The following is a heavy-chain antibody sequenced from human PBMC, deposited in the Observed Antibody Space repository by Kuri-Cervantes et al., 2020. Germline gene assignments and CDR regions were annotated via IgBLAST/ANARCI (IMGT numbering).Heavy chain of an antibody. V-gene: IGHV1-58*01. J-gene: IGHJ4*02. D-gene: IGHD3-22*01. CDR3: ARVRYYYDSSGYTSDY. CDR1: GFTFTSSA. Sequence: SVKVSCKASGFTFTSSAVQWVRQARGQRLEWIGWIVVGSGNTNYAQKFQERVTITRDMSTSTAYMELRSLRSDDTAVYYCARVRYYYDSSGYTSDYWGQGTLVTVSS. CDR2: IVVGSGNT.